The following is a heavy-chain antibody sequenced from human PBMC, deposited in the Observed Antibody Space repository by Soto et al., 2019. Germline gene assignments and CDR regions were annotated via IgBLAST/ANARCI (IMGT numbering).Heavy chain of an antibody. Sequence: EVQLLESGGGLVQPGGSLRLTCAASGFTFIIYVMTWVRQAPGKGLEWVSAVSGSAGSTYYADSVKGRFSISRDNSKNTLYLQMNSLTADVTDVYYCAMVQGTARNAFDVWGHGTMVTVSS. CDR1: GFTFIIYV. J-gene: IGHJ3*01. CDR2: VSGSAGST. CDR3: AMVQGTARNAFDV. V-gene: IGHV3-23*01. D-gene: IGHD2-15*01.